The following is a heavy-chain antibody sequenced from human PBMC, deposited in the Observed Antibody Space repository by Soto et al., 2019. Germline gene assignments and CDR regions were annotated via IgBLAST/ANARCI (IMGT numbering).Heavy chain of an antibody. CDR3: VHRGRRRGFGRGNWFDP. CDR2: IYWDGST. CDR1: GFSLATSPVA. V-gene: IGHV2-5*02. D-gene: IGHD3-10*01. Sequence: QITLRESGPTLVKPTQTLTLTCTFSGFSLATSPVAVGWVSQPPGKALEWLAIIYWDGSTHYFPALHTRLTITKDTSKNQVVLIMTNMDPVDTATYYCVHRGRRRGFGRGNWFDPWGQGTLVTVSS. J-gene: IGHJ5*02.